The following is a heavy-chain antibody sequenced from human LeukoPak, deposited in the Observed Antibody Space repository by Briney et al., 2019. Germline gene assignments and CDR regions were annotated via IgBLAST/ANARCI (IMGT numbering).Heavy chain of an antibody. J-gene: IGHJ5*02. Sequence: GGSLRLSCAASGFTFSSYAMNWVRQAPGKGLEWVSGISGSGDATYYADSVKGRFTISRDNSKNTLFLQMNSLRAEDTAIYYCARDREQWLARYWFDPWGQGTLVTVSS. D-gene: IGHD6-19*01. CDR1: GFTFSSYA. V-gene: IGHV3-23*01. CDR3: ARDREQWLARYWFDP. CDR2: ISGSGDAT.